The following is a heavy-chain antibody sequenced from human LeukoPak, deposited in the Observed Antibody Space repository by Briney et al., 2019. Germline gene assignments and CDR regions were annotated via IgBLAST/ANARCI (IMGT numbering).Heavy chain of an antibody. CDR2: IYYSGST. V-gene: IGHV4-59*08. CDR1: GGSINNYY. J-gene: IGHJ4*02. CDR3: ATLTTVVTAYYFDY. Sequence: IPSETLPLTCTVSGGSINNYYWSWIRQPPGKGLEWIGYIYYSGSTNYNPSLKSRVTISVDTSKNQFSLKLTSVTAADTAVYYCATLTTVVTAYYFDYWGQGTLVTVSS. D-gene: IGHD4-23*01.